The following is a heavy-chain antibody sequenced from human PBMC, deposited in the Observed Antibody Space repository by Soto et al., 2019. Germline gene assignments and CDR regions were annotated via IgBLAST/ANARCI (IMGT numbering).Heavy chain of an antibody. V-gene: IGHV3-48*02. CDR3: ARDLYDSSGYYHTGPEYFQH. CDR1: GFTFSSYS. J-gene: IGHJ1*01. D-gene: IGHD3-22*01. CDR2: ISSSSTI. Sequence: GGSLRLSCAASGFTFSSYSMNWVRQAPGKGLEWVSYISSSSTIYYADSVKGRFTISRDNAKNSLYLQMNSLRDEDTAVYYCARDLYDSSGYYHTGPEYFQHWGQGTLVTVSS.